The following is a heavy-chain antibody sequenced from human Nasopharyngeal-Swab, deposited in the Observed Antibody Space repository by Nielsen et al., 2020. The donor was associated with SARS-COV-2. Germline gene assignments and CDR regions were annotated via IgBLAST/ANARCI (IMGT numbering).Heavy chain of an antibody. CDR3: AKGMRENIRWVLGD. CDR2: ISWNSGDI. J-gene: IGHJ4*02. CDR1: GFNVDDFA. D-gene: IGHD3-10*01. Sequence: GGSLRLSCAASGFNVDDFAMHWVRQVPGKGLEWVSHISWNSGDITYADFVNGRFTISRDNVKNALYLEMNSLRLEDTGLYYCAKGMRENIRWVLGDWGQGTVVTVSS. V-gene: IGHV3-9*01.